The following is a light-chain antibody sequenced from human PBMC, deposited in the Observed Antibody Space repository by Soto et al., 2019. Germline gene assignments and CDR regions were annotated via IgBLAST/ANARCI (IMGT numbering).Light chain of an antibody. CDR1: SSNIGSGYD. CDR3: QSYDRSLRGYV. J-gene: IGLJ1*01. V-gene: IGLV1-40*01. CDR2: GNT. Sequence: QSVLTQPPSVSGAPGQRVTISCTGTSSNIGSGYDVHWYQHLPGTAPKLLIYGNTIRPSGVPVRFSGSKSGTSASLAITGLQAEDEADYYCQSYDRSLRGYVFGTGTKVTVL.